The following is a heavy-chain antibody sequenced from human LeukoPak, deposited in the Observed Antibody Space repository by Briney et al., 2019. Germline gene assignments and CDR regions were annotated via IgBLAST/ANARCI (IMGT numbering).Heavy chain of an antibody. CDR3: ARDMITFGAVIVPLGY. CDR2: IYHSWST. D-gene: IGHD3-16*02. J-gene: IGHJ4*02. Sequence: PSETLSLTCALWGGSISSSNWWSRVRQRPGKGLGRIDEIYHSWSTNYNPSLKRRHTISVDTSKNQFSLKLGSVTAADTAVYYCARDMITFGAVIVPLGYWGQGTLVTVSS. V-gene: IGHV4-4*02. CDR1: GGSISSSNW.